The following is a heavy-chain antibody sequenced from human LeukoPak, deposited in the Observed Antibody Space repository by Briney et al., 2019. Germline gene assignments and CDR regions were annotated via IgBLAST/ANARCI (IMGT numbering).Heavy chain of an antibody. D-gene: IGHD5-18*01. J-gene: IGHJ4*02. CDR3: AKGGYSYGLVDY. CDR1: GFTFDDYA. CDR2: ISWNSGSI. Sequence: PGGSLRLSCAASGFTFDDYAMHWVRQAPGKGLEWVSGISWNSGSIGYADSVKGRFTISRDNAKNSLYLQMNSLRAEDTALYYCAKGGYSYGLVDYWGQGTLVTVSS. V-gene: IGHV3-9*01.